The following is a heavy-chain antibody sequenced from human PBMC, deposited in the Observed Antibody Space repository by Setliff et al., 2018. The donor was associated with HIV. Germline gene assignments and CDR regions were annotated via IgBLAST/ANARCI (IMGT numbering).Heavy chain of an antibody. V-gene: IGHV4-34*01. CDR1: GGSFGDQF. Sequence: SETLSLTCAVYGGSFGDQFWNWIRQSPGKGLEWIGTIYYSGTTYYNPSLKSRVTMSIDTSQNQFSLKLTSVTATDTAVYYCARHRYSSSINWFDPWGQGTLVTVSS. CDR3: ARHRYSSSINWFDP. CDR2: IYYSGTT. J-gene: IGHJ5*02. D-gene: IGHD6-13*01.